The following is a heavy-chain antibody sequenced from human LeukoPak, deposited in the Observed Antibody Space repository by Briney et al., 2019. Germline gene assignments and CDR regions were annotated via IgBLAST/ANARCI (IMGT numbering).Heavy chain of an antibody. Sequence: SETLSLTCTVSGGSISSSSYYWGWIRQPPGKGLEWIGNIYYTGSTYYNPSLKSRVTISVDTSKNQFSLKLSSVTAADTAVYYCARVVSGNWFDPWGQGTLVTVSS. D-gene: IGHD5/OR15-5a*01. V-gene: IGHV4-39*07. CDR2: IYYTGST. CDR3: ARVVSGNWFDP. CDR1: GGSISSSSYY. J-gene: IGHJ5*02.